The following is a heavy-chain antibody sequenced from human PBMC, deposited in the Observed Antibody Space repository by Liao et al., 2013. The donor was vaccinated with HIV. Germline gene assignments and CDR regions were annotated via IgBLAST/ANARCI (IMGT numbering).Heavy chain of an antibody. V-gene: IGHV4-30-2*01. CDR3: ARDLGTGVFDY. CDR1: GGSISSGGYS. CDR2: VHHSGNT. Sequence: QVQLQESGSGLVKPSQTLSLTCVVSGGSISSGGYSWDWIRQPPGKGPEWIGYVHHSGNTNYNPSLRSRVTISLNKSGNQFSLNLTSVTAADTAVYYCARDLGTGVFDYWGQGTLVTVSS. D-gene: IGHD1-1*01. J-gene: IGHJ4*02.